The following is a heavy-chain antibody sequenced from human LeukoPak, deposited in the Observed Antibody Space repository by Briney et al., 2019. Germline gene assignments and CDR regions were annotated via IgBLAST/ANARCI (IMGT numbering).Heavy chain of an antibody. V-gene: IGHV3-43D*03. CDR2: ISWDGGST. CDR3: AKNLNYYYYYGMDV. Sequence: GGSLRLSCAASGFTFDDYAMHWVRQAPGKGLEWVSLISWDGGSTYYADSVKGRFTISRDNSKNSLYLQMNSLRAEDTALYHCAKNLNYYYYYGMDVWGQGTTVTVSS. J-gene: IGHJ6*02. CDR1: GFTFDDYA.